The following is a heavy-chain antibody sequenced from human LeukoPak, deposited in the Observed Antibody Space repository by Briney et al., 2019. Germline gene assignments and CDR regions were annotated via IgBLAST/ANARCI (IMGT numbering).Heavy chain of an antibody. Sequence: VSSVKVSCMASGYTFTSYGISWVRQAPGQGLEWMGWISAYNGNTNYAQKLQGRVTMTTDTSTSTAYMELRSLRSDDTAVYYCARVYSYGPLYYYYYYMDVWGKGTTVTVSS. CDR1: GYTFTSYG. CDR2: ISAYNGNT. D-gene: IGHD5-18*01. CDR3: ARVYSYGPLYYYYYYMDV. V-gene: IGHV1-18*01. J-gene: IGHJ6*03.